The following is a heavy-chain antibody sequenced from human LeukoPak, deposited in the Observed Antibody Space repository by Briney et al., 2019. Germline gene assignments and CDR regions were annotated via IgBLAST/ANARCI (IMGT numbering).Heavy chain of an antibody. CDR1: GYTFTSYG. D-gene: IGHD1-26*01. J-gene: IGHJ4*02. Sequence: ASVKVSCXASGYTFTSYGISWVRQAPGQGLEWMEWISAYNGNTNYAQKLQGRVTMTTDTSTSTAYMELRSLRSDDTAVYYCARAAPISGSYWFGGVIPDFDYWGQGTLVTVSS. V-gene: IGHV1-18*01. CDR3: ARAAPISGSYWFGGVIPDFDY. CDR2: ISAYNGNT.